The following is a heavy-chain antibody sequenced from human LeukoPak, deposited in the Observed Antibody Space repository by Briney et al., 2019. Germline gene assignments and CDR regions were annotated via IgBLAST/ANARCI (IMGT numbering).Heavy chain of an antibody. J-gene: IGHJ4*02. Sequence: SETLSLTCTVSDGSISSGSYYWSWIRQPAGKGLEWIGRIYTSGSTNYNPSLKSRVTISVDTSKNQFSLKLSSVTAADTAVYYCARAGMATVEFDYWGQGTLVTVSS. CDR2: IYTSGST. CDR3: ARAGMATVEFDY. CDR1: DGSISSGSYY. V-gene: IGHV4-61*02. D-gene: IGHD5-24*01.